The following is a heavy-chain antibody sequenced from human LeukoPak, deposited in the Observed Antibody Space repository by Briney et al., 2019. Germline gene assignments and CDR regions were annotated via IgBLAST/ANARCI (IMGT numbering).Heavy chain of an antibody. Sequence: PGGSLRLSCAASGFTFRSYGMHWVRQAPGKGLEWVAVISYDGNNKYYADSVKGRFTISRDNSKNTLYLQMNSLRAEDTAVYFCAKDVGNGYYGSGSYDYWGQGTLVTVSS. CDR2: ISYDGNNK. V-gene: IGHV3-30*18. J-gene: IGHJ4*02. CDR1: GFTFRSYG. D-gene: IGHD3-10*01. CDR3: AKDVGNGYYGSGSYDY.